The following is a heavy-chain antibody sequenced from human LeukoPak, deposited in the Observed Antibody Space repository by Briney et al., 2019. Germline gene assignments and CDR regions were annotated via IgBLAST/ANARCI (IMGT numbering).Heavy chain of an antibody. CDR1: GGTFSSYA. Sequence: SVRVSCKASGGTFSSYAISWVRQAPGQGLEWMGGIIPIFGTANYAQKFQGRVTITADESTSTAYMELSSLRSEETAVYYCARRVRGGYSYGDYYYGMDVWGKGTTVTVSS. CDR3: ARRVRGGYSYGDYYYGMDV. V-gene: IGHV1-69*13. J-gene: IGHJ6*04. CDR2: IIPIFGTA. D-gene: IGHD5-18*01.